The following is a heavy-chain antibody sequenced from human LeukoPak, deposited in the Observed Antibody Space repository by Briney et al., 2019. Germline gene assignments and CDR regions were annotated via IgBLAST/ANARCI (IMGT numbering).Heavy chain of an antibody. CDR3: ARDYSDIVVVPVPGNNWFDP. CDR2: INPSGGST. V-gene: IGHV1-46*01. CDR1: GYTFTSYY. J-gene: IGHJ5*02. D-gene: IGHD2-2*01. Sequence: GASVKVSCKASGYTFTSYYMHWVRQAPGQGLEWMGIINPSGGSTSYAQKFQGRVTMTRDMSTSTVYMELSSLRSEDTAVYYCARDYSDIVVVPVPGNNWFDPWGQGTLVTVSS.